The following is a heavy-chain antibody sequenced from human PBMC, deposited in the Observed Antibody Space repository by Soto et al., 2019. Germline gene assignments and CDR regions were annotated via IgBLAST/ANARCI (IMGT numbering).Heavy chain of an antibody. V-gene: IGHV4-59*01. CDR3: ATGGGRFNYGMDV. Sequence: QVQLQESGPGLVKPSETLSLTCTVSGGSIRSYYWSWIRQPPGKRLEWIGYIYYSGSINYNPSLKSRVTLSVDTSKNPLSRKRSSVTAADTAVYYCATGGGRFNYGMDVWGQGTTVTVSS. CDR1: GGSIRSYY. J-gene: IGHJ6*02. CDR2: IYYSGSI. D-gene: IGHD3-10*01.